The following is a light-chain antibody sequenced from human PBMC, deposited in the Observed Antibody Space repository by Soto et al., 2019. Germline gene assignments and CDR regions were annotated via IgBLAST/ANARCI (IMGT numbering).Light chain of an antibody. V-gene: IGKV3-11*01. J-gene: IGKJ2*01. Sequence: EIVLTQSPATLSLSPGERATLSRRASQSVSSYLAWYQQKPGQAPRLLIYDASNRATGIPARFSGSGSGTDFTLTISSLEPEDFAVYYCQQRSNWPPVMYTFGQGTKLEIK. CDR2: DAS. CDR3: QQRSNWPPVMYT. CDR1: QSVSSY.